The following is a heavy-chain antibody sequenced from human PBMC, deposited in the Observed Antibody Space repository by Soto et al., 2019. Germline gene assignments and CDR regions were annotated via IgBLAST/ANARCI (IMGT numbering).Heavy chain of an antibody. Sequence: PGGSLRLSCAASGLTFSSYSMNWVRKAPGKGLEWVSSISSSSYIYYADSVRGRFTISRDNAKNSLYLQMNSLRAEDTAVYYCATTLYYYDSSGYRWGQGTLVTVSS. V-gene: IGHV3-21*01. D-gene: IGHD3-22*01. J-gene: IGHJ4*02. CDR1: GLTFSSYS. CDR3: ATTLYYYDSSGYR. CDR2: ISSSSYI.